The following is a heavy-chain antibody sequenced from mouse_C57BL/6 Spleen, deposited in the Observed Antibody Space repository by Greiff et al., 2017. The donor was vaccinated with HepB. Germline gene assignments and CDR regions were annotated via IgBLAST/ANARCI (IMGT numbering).Heavy chain of an antibody. D-gene: IGHD2-4*01. CDR1: GYTFTSYG. Sequence: VQRVESGAELARPGASVKLSCKASGYTFTSYGISWVKQRTGQGLEWIGEIYPRSGNTYYNEKFKGKATLTADKSSSTAYMELRSLTSEDSAVYFCARYYEGYFDVWGTGTTVTVSS. CDR3: ARYYEGYFDV. CDR2: IYPRSGNT. V-gene: IGHV1-81*01. J-gene: IGHJ1*03.